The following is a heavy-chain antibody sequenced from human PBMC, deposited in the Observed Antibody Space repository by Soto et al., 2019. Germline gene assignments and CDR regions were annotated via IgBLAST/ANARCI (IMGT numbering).Heavy chain of an antibody. D-gene: IGHD3-22*01. CDR1: GGSISSSNW. Sequence: QVQLQESGPGLVKPSGTLSLTCAVSGGSISSSNWWSWVRQPPGKGLEWIGEIYHSGSTNYNPSLKSRVTISVDKSKNQFSLKLSSVTAADTAVYYCASLKTYYYDSSGYYPGYFDYWGQGTLVTVSS. V-gene: IGHV4-4*02. CDR3: ASLKTYYYDSSGYYPGYFDY. CDR2: IYHSGST. J-gene: IGHJ4*02.